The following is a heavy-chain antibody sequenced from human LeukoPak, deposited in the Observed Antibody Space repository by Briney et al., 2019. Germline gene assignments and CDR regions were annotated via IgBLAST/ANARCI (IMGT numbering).Heavy chain of an antibody. V-gene: IGHV4-39*07. CDR2: IFYTGKT. J-gene: IGHJ4*02. CDR3: SRVLDS. Sequence: SETLSLTCTVSGGSVYTSDYYWGWVRQPPGKGPEWIGDIFYTGKTNYNPSLKSRVSISIDTSKNQFSLKLTSVTAADTAVYYWSRVLDSWGQGTLVTVSS. CDR1: GGSVYTSDYY.